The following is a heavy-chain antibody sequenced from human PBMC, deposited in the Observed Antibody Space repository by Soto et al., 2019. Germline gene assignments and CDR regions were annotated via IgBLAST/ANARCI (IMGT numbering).Heavy chain of an antibody. V-gene: IGHV1-69*13. CDR1: GGTFSSYA. CDR2: IIPIFGTA. D-gene: IGHD3-3*01. J-gene: IGHJ6*02. Sequence: GASVKVSCKASGGTFSSYAISWVRQAPGQGLEWMGGIIPIFGTANYAQKFQGRVTITADESTSTAYMELSSLRSEDTAVYYCASSSTTIFVVVHLVPYYYGMDVWGQGTTVTVSS. CDR3: ASSSTTIFVVVHLVPYYYGMDV.